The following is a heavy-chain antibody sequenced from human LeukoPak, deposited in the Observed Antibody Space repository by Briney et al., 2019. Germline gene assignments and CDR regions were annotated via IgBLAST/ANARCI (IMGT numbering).Heavy chain of an antibody. J-gene: IGHJ6*04. V-gene: IGHV3-30*04. Sequence: GRSLRLSCAASGFTFSSYAMHCVRQAPGKGLEGVAVISYDGSNKYYADSVKGRFTISRDNSKNTLYLQMNSLRAEDTAVYYCARDPPSGYCSGGSCPNYYGMDVWGKGTTVTVSS. D-gene: IGHD2-15*01. CDR2: ISYDGSNK. CDR1: GFTFSSYA. CDR3: ARDPPSGYCSGGSCPNYYGMDV.